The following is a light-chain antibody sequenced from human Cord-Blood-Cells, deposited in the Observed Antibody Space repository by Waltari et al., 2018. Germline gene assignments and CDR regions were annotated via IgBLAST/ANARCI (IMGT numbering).Light chain of an antibody. J-gene: IGLJ3*02. CDR2: YDS. CDR3: QVWDSSSDHWV. Sequence: SYVLTQPPSVSVAPGKTARITCGGNNIGSKSVHWYQQKPGQAPVLVTYYDSDRPSGIPERFSGSNSGNTATLTISRVEAGDEADYYCQVWDSSSDHWVFGGGTKLTVL. CDR1: NIGSKS. V-gene: IGLV3-21*04.